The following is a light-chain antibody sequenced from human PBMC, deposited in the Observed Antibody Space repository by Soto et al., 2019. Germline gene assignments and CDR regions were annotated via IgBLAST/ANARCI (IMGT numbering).Light chain of an antibody. CDR3: QQSYSSPPT. CDR2: AAS. J-gene: IGKJ1*01. Sequence: DIQMTQSPSSLSASVEDRVIITCRASQSISNHLNWYQQKPGKAPKLLIFAASSLQSGVPSRFSGSRSGPDFTLTLSRLQPEDFANYYCQQSYSSPPTFGQGTKVDIK. V-gene: IGKV1-39*01. CDR1: QSISNH.